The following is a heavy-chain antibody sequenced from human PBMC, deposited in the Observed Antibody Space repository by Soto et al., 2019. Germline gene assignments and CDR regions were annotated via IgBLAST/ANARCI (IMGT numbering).Heavy chain of an antibody. Sequence: EVQLVESGGGLLKPGGSLRLSCAASGFTFTYAWMDWVRQAPGKGLEWVGRIKSKTDGATTDYAAPVKDRFSISRDDSKNTLYLQMNSLKTEDTGVYYCATVHTTVTFDSWGHGTLVTVSS. CDR2: IKSKTDGATT. J-gene: IGHJ4*01. CDR1: GFTFTYAW. D-gene: IGHD4-17*01. V-gene: IGHV3-15*07. CDR3: ATVHTTVTFDS.